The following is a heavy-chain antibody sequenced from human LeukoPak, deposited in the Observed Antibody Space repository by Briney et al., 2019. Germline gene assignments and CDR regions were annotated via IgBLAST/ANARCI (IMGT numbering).Heavy chain of an antibody. D-gene: IGHD5-18*01. CDR2: IKQDGSEK. J-gene: IGHJ2*01. CDR1: GFTFSSYW. V-gene: IGHV3-7*03. CDR3: ARPDTAMGMDWYFDL. Sequence: GGSLRLSCAASGFTFSSYWMSWVRQAPGKGLEGVANIKQDGSEKYYVDSVKGRFTISRDNAKNSLYLQMNSLRAEDTAVYYCARPDTAMGMDWYFDLWGRGTLVTVSS.